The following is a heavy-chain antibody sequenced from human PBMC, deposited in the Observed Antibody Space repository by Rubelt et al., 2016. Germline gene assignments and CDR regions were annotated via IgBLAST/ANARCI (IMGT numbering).Heavy chain of an antibody. CDR2: ISYDGSNK. CDR3: ARDVSLNFWSGLAFDY. V-gene: IGHV3-30*19. Sequence: SSYGMHWVRQAPGKGLEWVAVISYDGSNKYYADSVKGRFTISRDNSKNTLYLQMNSLRAEDTAVYYCARDVSLNFWSGLAFDYWGQGTLVTVSS. J-gene: IGHJ4*02. D-gene: IGHD3-3*01. CDR1: SSYG.